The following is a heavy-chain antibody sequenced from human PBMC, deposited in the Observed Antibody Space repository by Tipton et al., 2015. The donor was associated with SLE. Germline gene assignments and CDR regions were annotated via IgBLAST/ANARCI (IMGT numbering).Heavy chain of an antibody. CDR3: ARGTSEMTTLVSPLVY. CDR1: GGTFNKYA. J-gene: IGHJ4*02. Sequence: QSGPEVKKPGSSVKVSCKASGGTFNKYAITWVRQAPGQGLDWMGGIIPIFGKPNYAQEFQGRVTITTDESTSTAYMELSSLRSEDTAVYYGARGTSEMTTLVSPLVYWGQGTLVIVSS. V-gene: IGHV1-69*05. CDR2: IIPIFGKP. D-gene: IGHD4-23*01.